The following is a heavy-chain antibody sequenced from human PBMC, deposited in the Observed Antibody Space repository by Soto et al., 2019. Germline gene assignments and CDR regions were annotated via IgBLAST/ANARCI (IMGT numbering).Heavy chain of an antibody. D-gene: IGHD2-15*01. Sequence: GALGLACAASGFTFSSYAMSGVRQAAGKGLEWVSAISGSGGSTYYADSVKGRFTISRDNSKNTLYLQMNSLRAEDTAVYYCAKGGGDGGNGIYYFDYWGQGTLVTVYS. CDR1: GFTFSSYA. CDR2: ISGSGGST. J-gene: IGHJ4*02. CDR3: AKGGGDGGNGIYYFDY. V-gene: IGHV3-23*01.